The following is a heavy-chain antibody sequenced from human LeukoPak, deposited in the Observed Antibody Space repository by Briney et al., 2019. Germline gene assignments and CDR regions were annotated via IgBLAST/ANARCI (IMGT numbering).Heavy chain of an antibody. J-gene: IGHJ4*02. V-gene: IGHV1-69*13. CDR3: ARDRLSGYDSSGYIGYFDY. CDR1: GGTFSSYA. D-gene: IGHD3-22*01. Sequence: SVKVSCKASGGTFSSYAISWVRQAPGQGLEWMGGIIPIVGTANYAQKFQGRVTITADESTSTAYMELSSLRSEDTAVYYCARDRLSGYDSSGYIGYFDYWGQGTLVTVSS. CDR2: IIPIVGTA.